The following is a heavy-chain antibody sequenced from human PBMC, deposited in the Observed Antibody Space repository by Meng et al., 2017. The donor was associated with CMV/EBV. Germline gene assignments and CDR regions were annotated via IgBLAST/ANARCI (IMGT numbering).Heavy chain of an antibody. V-gene: IGHV3-53*01. J-gene: IGHJ4*02. D-gene: IGHD3-10*01. Sequence: GGSLRLSCAASGFTVSSNYMSWVRQAPGEGLEWVSVIYSGGSTYYADSVKGRFTISRDNSKNTLYLQMNSLRAEDTAVYYCARNMIGAYGSGSYTSGIGEGWGQGTLVTVSS. CDR3: ARNMIGAYGSGSYTSGIGEG. CDR1: GFTVSSNY. CDR2: IYSGGST.